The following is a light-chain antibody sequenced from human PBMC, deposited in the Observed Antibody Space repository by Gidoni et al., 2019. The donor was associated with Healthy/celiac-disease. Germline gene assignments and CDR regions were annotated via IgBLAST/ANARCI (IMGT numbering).Light chain of an antibody. CDR1: QSVSSSY. CDR3: QQYGSSPPWCS. Sequence: EIVLTQSPGTLSLSPGERATLSCRASQSVSSSYLAWYQQKPGQAHRLLIYGASSRDTGIPDRVSGSGFGREFNLTISRLEPEDFAVYYCQQYGSSPPWCSFGQGKKLEIK. J-gene: IGKJ2*04. V-gene: IGKV3-20*01. CDR2: GAS.